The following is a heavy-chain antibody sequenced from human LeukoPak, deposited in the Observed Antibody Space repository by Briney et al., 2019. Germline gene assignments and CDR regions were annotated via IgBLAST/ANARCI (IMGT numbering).Heavy chain of an antibody. V-gene: IGHV1-69*13. CDR1: GNTFGSYA. CDR3: ARTPREYYYYYMDV. CDR2: IIPMFGTP. D-gene: IGHD1-26*01. Sequence: ASVKVSCKASGNTFGSYAINWVRQAPGQGLECMGGIIPMFGTPKYAQKFQGRVTFTADESTSTAYMELSSLRYDDTAVYYCARTPREYYYYYMDVWGKGTTVTVSS. J-gene: IGHJ6*03.